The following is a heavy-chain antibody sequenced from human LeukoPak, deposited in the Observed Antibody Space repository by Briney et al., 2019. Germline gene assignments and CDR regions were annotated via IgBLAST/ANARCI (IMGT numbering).Heavy chain of an antibody. CDR2: IYSGSST. J-gene: IGHJ4*02. CDR1: GFTVSSNY. CDR3: ARDRSSGWYVYDY. D-gene: IGHD6-19*01. V-gene: IGHV3-53*01. Sequence: GGSLRLSCAASGFTVSSNYMSWVRQAPGKGLEWVSVIYSGSSTYYAESVKGRFTISRNTSKNTLYLQMNSLRADDTAVYYCARDRSSGWYVYDYWGQGTLVTVSS.